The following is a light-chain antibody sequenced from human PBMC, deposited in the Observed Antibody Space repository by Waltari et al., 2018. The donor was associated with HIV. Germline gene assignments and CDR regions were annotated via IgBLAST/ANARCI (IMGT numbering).Light chain of an antibody. CDR1: LDISNN. CDR2: AAS. J-gene: IGKJ3*01. CDR3: QQLNGDPFT. V-gene: IGKV1-9*01. Sequence: DIQLIQSPSFLSASVRGRVTITCRASLDISNNLAWYQQKPGTVPKLLIYAASTLHSGVPSRFSGSGSGTEFTLTITSLQPDDFATYYCQQLNGDPFTFGPGTKVDIK.